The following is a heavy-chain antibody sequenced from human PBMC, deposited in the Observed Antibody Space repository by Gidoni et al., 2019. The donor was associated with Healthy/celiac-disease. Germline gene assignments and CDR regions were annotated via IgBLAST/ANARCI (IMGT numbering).Heavy chain of an antibody. CDR2: IWYDGSNK. J-gene: IGHJ6*02. D-gene: IGHD3-10*01. V-gene: IGHV3-33*01. CDR3: ARDRRFGPLNYYYGMDV. CDR1: GFTFSSYG. Sequence: QVQLVESGGGVVQPGRSLRLSCAASGFTFSSYGMHWVRQAPGKGLEWVAVIWYDGSNKYYADSVKGRFTISRDNSKNTLYLQMNSLRAEDTAVYYCARDRRFGPLNYYYGMDVWGQGTTVTVSS.